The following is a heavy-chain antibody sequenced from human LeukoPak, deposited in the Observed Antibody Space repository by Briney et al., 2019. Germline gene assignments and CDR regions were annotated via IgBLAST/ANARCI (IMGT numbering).Heavy chain of an antibody. D-gene: IGHD1-1*01. CDR1: GFTFSSYA. J-gene: IGHJ4*02. CDR3: AKGNWKRGYYFDY. Sequence: GGSLRLSCAASGFTFSSYAMSWVRQAPGKGLEWVSAISGSGGYTYYADSVKGRFTISRDSSKNTLYLQMNSLRAEDTAVYYCAKGNWKRGYYFDYWGQGTLVTVSS. CDR2: ISGSGGYT. V-gene: IGHV3-23*01.